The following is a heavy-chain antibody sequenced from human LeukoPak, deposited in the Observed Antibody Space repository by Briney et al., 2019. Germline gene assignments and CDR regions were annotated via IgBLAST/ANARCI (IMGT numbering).Heavy chain of an antibody. V-gene: IGHV4-4*07. Sequence: AETLSLTCTVSGGSISSYYWSWIRQPAGKGLEGIGRIYTSGSTNYNPSLKSRVTMSVDTSKNQFSLKLSSVTAADTAVYYCARDSTSPRYYDFWSGYNNWFDPWGQGTLVTVSS. CDR3: ARDSTSPRYYDFWSGYNNWFDP. CDR2: IYTSGST. CDR1: GGSISSYY. D-gene: IGHD3-3*01. J-gene: IGHJ5*02.